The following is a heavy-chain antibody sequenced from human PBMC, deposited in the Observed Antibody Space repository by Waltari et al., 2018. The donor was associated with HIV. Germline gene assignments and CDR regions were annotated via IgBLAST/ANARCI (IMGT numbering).Heavy chain of an antibody. D-gene: IGHD1-26*01. CDR1: GFTFYNYW. CDR3: ARIGTFPHNYAINF. Sequence: EVQLMESGGGLVQSGGSLRLSCAASGFTFYNYWMVWVRQTPVKGLEWGANIKDDGSEKYYMGSVQGRFAISRDNAKNSMVLQMNSLTAEDTAVYYCARIGTFPHNYAINFWGQGTTVTVSS. CDR2: IKDDGSEK. J-gene: IGHJ6*02. V-gene: IGHV3-7*01.